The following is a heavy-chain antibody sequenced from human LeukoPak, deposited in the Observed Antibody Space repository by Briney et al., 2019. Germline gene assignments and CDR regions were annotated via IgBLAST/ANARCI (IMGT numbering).Heavy chain of an antibody. J-gene: IGHJ4*02. Sequence: GGSLRLSCAASGFTFSSYAMHWVRQAPGKGLEYVSAISSNGGSTYYANSVKGRFTISRDNSKNTLYLQMGSLRAEDMAVYYCAREESGDYVWGSYRPLGYWGQGTLVTVSS. D-gene: IGHD3-16*02. CDR1: GFTFSSYA. CDR3: AREESGDYVWGSYRPLGY. V-gene: IGHV3-64*01. CDR2: ISSNGGST.